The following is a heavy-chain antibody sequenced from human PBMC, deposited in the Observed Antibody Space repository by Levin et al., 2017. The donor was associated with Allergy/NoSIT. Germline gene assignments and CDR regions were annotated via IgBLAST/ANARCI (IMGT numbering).Heavy chain of an antibody. CDR1: GGSITSGGYP. CDR3: ARGAYYYDSTGYYYFDH. D-gene: IGHD3-22*01. V-gene: IGHV4-30-2*01. Sequence: PSETLSLTCSVSGGSITSGGYPWSWIWQPPGKGLEWIGFIYHSGSSYYNPSLKSRVTMSVDRSRNQFSLKLSSVTAADTAVYYCARGAYYYDSTGYYYFDHWGQGALVTVSS. CDR2: IYHSGSS. J-gene: IGHJ4*02.